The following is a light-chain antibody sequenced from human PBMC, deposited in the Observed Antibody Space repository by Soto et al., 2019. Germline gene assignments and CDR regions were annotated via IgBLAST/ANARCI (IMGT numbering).Light chain of an antibody. CDR2: DTF. CDR1: QSVSSH. CDR3: QQRSNWPPGYT. Sequence: ELVLTQSPATLSLSPGERATLSCRASQSVSSHLAWYQQKPGQAPRLHMYDTFNRATGIPARFNGSGSGTDFTLTISSLEPQDFAVYYCQQRSNWPPGYTFGQGTKLEIK. V-gene: IGKV3-11*01. J-gene: IGKJ2*01.